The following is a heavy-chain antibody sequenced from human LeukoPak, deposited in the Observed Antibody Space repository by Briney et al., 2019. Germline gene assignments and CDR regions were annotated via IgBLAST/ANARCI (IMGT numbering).Heavy chain of an antibody. J-gene: IGHJ6*02. V-gene: IGHV3-21*01. CDR3: ARGWGYYYYYGMDV. CDR1: EFTFSSYS. D-gene: IGHD3-16*01. CDR2: ISSSSSYI. Sequence: GGSLRLYCAASEFTFSSYSMNWVRQAPGKGLEWVSSISSSSSYIYYADSVKGRFTISRDNAKNSLYLQMNSLRAEDTAVYYCARGWGYYYYYGMDVWGQGTTVTVSS.